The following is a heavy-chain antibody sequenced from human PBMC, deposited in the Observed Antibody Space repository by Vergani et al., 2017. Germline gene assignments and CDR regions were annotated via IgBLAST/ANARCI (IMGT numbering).Heavy chain of an antibody. CDR3: ARGYYYDSSGYYYYYYYMDV. J-gene: IGHJ6*03. Sequence: QVQLQESGPGLVKPSETLSLTCTVSGGSVSSGSYYWSWIRQPPGKGLEWIGYIYYSGSTNYNPSLKSRVTISVETSKNQFSLKLSSVTAADTAVYYCARGYYYDSSGYYYYYYYMDVWGKGTTVTVSS. CDR1: GGSVSSGSYY. CDR2: IYYSGST. V-gene: IGHV4-61*01. D-gene: IGHD3-22*01.